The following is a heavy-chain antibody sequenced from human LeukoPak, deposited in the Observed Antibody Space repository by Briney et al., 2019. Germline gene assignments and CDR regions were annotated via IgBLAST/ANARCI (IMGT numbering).Heavy chain of an antibody. CDR3: ARDDEGIAAGDDAFDI. CDR2: IIPIFGTT. V-gene: IGHV1-69*01. D-gene: IGHD6-13*01. CDR1: GGTFSSYA. Sequence: GSSVKVSCKASGGTFSSYAISWVRRAPGQGLEWMGGIIPIFGTTNYAQKFQGRVTITADESTSTAYMELSSLRSEDTAVYYCARDDEGIAAGDDAFDIWGQGTMVTVSS. J-gene: IGHJ3*02.